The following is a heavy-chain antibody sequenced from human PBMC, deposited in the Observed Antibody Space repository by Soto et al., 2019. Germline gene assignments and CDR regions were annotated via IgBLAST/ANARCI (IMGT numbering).Heavy chain of an antibody. Sequence: TLSLTCAVYGGSFSGYYWSWIRQPPGKGLEWIGEINHSGSTNYNPSLKSRVTISVDTSKNQFSLKLSSVTAADTAVYYCARGAAERKLGYCSSTSCYRGGRYYYYGMDVWGKGTTVTVSS. J-gene: IGHJ6*04. CDR1: GGSFSGYY. D-gene: IGHD2-2*02. V-gene: IGHV4-34*01. CDR3: ARGAAERKLGYCSSTSCYRGGRYYYYGMDV. CDR2: INHSGST.